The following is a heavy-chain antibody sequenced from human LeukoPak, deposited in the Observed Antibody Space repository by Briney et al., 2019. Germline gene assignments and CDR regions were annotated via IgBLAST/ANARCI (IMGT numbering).Heavy chain of an antibody. CDR2: IYYSGGT. CDR1: GGSFSSYY. J-gene: IGHJ5*02. D-gene: IGHD3-22*01. V-gene: IGHV4-59*12. CDR3: ARDYMPYVSGVHWFDP. Sequence: SETLSLTCAVSGGSFSSYYWSWIRQPPGKGLEWIGDIYYSGGTKYNPSLKSRVTISVDTSKNQISLKLSSVTAADTAMYYCARDYMPYVSGVHWFDPWGQGTLVTVSS.